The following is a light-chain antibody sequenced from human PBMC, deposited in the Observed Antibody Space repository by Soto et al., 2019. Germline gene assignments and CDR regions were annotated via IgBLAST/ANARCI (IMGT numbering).Light chain of an antibody. CDR1: QSVSSN. CDR3: QQYNNWPSALS. J-gene: IGKJ4*01. CDR2: GAS. Sequence: EIVMTQSPATLSVSPGERATLSCRASQSVSSNLAWYQQKPGQVPRLLIYGASTRATGIPARFSGSGSGTEFTLTISSLQSEDFAVYYCQQYNNWPSALSFGGGTKVDIK. V-gene: IGKV3-15*01.